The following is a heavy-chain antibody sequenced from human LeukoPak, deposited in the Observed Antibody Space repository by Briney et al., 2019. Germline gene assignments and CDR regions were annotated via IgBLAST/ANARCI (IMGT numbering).Heavy chain of an antibody. J-gene: IGHJ6*03. V-gene: IGHV4-34*01. Sequence: EPSETLSLTCAVYGGSFSGYYWSWIRQPPGKGLEWIGEINHSGSTNYNPSLKSRVTISVDTSKNQFSLKLSSVTAADTAVYYCARGIVVVAQLGYYYYYMDVWGKGTTVTISS. D-gene: IGHD2-15*01. CDR3: ARGIVVVAQLGYYYYYMDV. CDR1: GGSFSGYY. CDR2: INHSGST.